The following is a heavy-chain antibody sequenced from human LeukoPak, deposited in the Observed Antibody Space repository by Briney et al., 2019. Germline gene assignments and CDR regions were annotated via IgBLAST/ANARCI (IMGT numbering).Heavy chain of an antibody. CDR1: EFTFSNYA. V-gene: IGHV3-23*01. CDR2: ISGGGGST. J-gene: IGHJ5*02. Sequence: PGRSLRLSCAASEFTFSNYAMNWVPQAPGRGREWVTGISGGGGSTYYADSVKGRFTISRGNSKNTLYLQMDSLRAEDTALYYCAKGSGINHYHWIDPWGQGTLVTVSS. D-gene: IGHD1-14*01. CDR3: AKGSGINHYHWIDP.